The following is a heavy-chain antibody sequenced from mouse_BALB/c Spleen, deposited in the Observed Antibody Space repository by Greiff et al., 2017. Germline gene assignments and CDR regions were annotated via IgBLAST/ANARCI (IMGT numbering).Heavy chain of an antibody. CDR1: GYSITSGYY. J-gene: IGHJ2*01. CDR2: ISYDGSN. V-gene: IGHV3-6*02. CDR3: ARALPENFDY. Sequence: ESGPGLVKPSQSLSLTCSVTGYSITSGYYWNWIRQFPGNKLEWMGYISYDGSNNYNPSLKNRISITRDTSKNQFFLKLNSVTTEDTATYYCARALPENFDYWGQGTTLTVSS.